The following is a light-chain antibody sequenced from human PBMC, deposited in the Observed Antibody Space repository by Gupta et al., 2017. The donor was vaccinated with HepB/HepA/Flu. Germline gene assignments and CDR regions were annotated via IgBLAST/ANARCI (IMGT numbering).Light chain of an antibody. V-gene: IGLV2-14*03. Sequence: SALTQPASVSGSPGQPITISCTGTSSDVGGYNYVSWYQQHPGKAPTLMIYDVSNRPAGVANRFSGSKSGNTASLTISGLQAEDEADYYCSSYTSSSTLVFGGGTKLTVL. CDR1: SSDVGGYNY. J-gene: IGLJ2*01. CDR3: SSYTSSSTLV. CDR2: DVS.